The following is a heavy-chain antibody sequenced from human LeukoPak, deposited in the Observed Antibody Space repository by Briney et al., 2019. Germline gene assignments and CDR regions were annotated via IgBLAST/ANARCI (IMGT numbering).Heavy chain of an antibody. D-gene: IGHD3-10*01. CDR2: INHSGST. J-gene: IGHJ5*02. CDR3: ARGYYSFDP. CDR1: GGSFSGYY. Sequence: SETLSLTCAVYGGSFSGYYWSWIRQPPGKGLEWIGEINHSGSTNYNPSLKSRVSISIDTSKNQFSLKLTSVTAADTAVYYCARGYYSFDPWGQGTLVTVSS. V-gene: IGHV4-34*01.